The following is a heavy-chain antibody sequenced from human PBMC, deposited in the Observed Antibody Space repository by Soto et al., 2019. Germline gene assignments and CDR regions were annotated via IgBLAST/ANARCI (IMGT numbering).Heavy chain of an antibody. V-gene: IGHV4-38-2*01. J-gene: IGHJ5*02. CDR3: ASQNPGRGYFWSGYSVWFDP. CDR2: IYHSGST. CDR1: GYSISSGYY. Sequence: KPSETLSLTCAVSGYSISSGYYWGWIRQPPGKGLEWIGSIYHSGSTYYNPSLKSRVTISVDTSKNQFSLRLSSVTAADTAVYYCASQNPGRGYFWSGYSVWFDPWGQGTLVTVSS. D-gene: IGHD3-3*01.